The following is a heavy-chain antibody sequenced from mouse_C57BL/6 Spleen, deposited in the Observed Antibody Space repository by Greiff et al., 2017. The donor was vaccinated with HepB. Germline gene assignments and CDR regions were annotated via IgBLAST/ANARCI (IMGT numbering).Heavy chain of an antibody. J-gene: IGHJ2*01. Sequence: VQLKQSGAELARPGASVKLSCKASGYTFTSYGISWVKQRTGQGLEWIGEIYPRSGNTYYNEKFKGKATLTADKSSSTAYMELRSLASEDSAVYFCARHDSSGSYFDYWGQGTTLTVSS. CDR3: ARHDSSGSYFDY. CDR2: IYPRSGNT. V-gene: IGHV1-81*01. D-gene: IGHD3-2*02. CDR1: GYTFTSYG.